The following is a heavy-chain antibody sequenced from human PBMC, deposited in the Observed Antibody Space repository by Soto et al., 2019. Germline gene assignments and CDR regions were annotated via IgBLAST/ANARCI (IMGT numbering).Heavy chain of an antibody. J-gene: IGHJ4*02. Sequence: SQTLSLPCTGSACSTRRYSWSLIRQPPGKGLEWIGYIYYSGSTNYNPSLKSRVTISVDTSKNQFSLKLSSVTAADTAVYYCASGTGYGSGPPDYWGQGTLVTVS. CDR2: IYYSGST. CDR3: ASGTGYGSGPPDY. V-gene: IGHV4-59*01. D-gene: IGHD3-10*01. CDR1: ACSTRRYS.